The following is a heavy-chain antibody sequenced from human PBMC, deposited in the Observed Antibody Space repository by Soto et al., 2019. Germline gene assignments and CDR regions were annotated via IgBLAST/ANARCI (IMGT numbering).Heavy chain of an antibody. J-gene: IGHJ5*02. V-gene: IGHV4-31*03. D-gene: IGHD6-6*01. CDR2: IYYSGST. CDR1: GGSISSGGYY. Sequence: PSETLSLTCTVSGGSISSGGYYWSWIRQHPGKGLEWIGYIYYSGSTYYNPSLKSRVTISVDTSKNQFSLKLSSVTAADTAVYYCARAPSIAARLGWFDPWGQGTLVTVS. CDR3: ARAPSIAARLGWFDP.